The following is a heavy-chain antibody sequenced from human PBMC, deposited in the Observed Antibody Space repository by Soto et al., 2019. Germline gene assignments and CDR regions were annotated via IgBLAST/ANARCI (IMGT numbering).Heavy chain of an antibody. CDR1: GYTFNNYY. CDR3: ARDLHGAFTTMIY. Sequence: QVQMVQSGVEVKKPGASIKVSCKSSGYTFNNYYIHWVRQAPGQGLEWLGIINPNGYTSTLSQRFQGRLTVTSDPSTSTVYMELGSLTSEDTAMYYCARDLHGAFTTMIYWGQGTLVTVSS. V-gene: IGHV1-46*02. D-gene: IGHD3-22*01. J-gene: IGHJ4*02. CDR2: INPNGYTS.